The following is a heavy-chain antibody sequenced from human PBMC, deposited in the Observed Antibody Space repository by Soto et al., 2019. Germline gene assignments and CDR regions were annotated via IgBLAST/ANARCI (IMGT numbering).Heavy chain of an antibody. CDR3: ARHVDDYPYNWFDP. CDR2: IYYSGST. V-gene: IGHV4-59*08. J-gene: IGHJ5*02. Sequence: SETLSLTCTVSGGSISSYYWSWIRQPPGKGLEWIGYIYYSGSTNYNPSLKSRVTISVDTSKNQFSLKLSSVTAADTAVYYCARHVDDYPYNWFDPWGQGTLVTVSS. D-gene: IGHD4-17*01. CDR1: GGSISSYY.